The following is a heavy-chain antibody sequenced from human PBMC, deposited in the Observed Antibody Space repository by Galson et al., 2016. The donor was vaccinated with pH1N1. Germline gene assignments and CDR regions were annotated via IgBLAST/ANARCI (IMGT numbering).Heavy chain of an antibody. CDR1: GFSLSTSGMC. D-gene: IGHD4-17*01. J-gene: IGHJ4*02. Sequence: PALVKPTQTLTLTRTFSGFSLSTSGMCVSWIRQPPGKALEWLALIDWDDDKYYSTSLKTRLTISKGTSKNQVVLTITNMDPVDTATYYCARFNYGDYVNYFDYWGQGTLVTVSS. V-gene: IGHV2-70*01. CDR2: IDWDDDK. CDR3: ARFNYGDYVNYFDY.